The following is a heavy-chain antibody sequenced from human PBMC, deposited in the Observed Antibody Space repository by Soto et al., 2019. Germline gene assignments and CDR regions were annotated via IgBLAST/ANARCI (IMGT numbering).Heavy chain of an antibody. J-gene: IGHJ4*02. CDR2: ISGSGDST. D-gene: IGHD1-26*01. Sequence: EVQLLESGGGLVQPGGSLRLSCAASGFTFSSYAMSWVRQAPGKGLEWVSVISGSGDSTYYADSVKGRFTISRDNSKNTLYLQMNSLRAADTAVYYCTTRGSGSQCDYWGQGTLVTVSS. CDR1: GFTFSSYA. V-gene: IGHV3-23*01. CDR3: TTRGSGSQCDY.